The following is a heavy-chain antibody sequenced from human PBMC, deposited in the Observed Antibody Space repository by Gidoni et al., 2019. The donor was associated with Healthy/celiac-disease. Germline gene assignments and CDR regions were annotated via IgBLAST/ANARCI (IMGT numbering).Heavy chain of an antibody. Sequence: EVQLVESGGGLIQPGGSVRLACAASGFPVSGNCISWLRQAPGKGLEWGSVIYSGGSTYYADSVKGRFTISRDNSKNTLYLKMNSLSAEDTAVYYCASVKVYDYGDYEEEGVGMRNYYGMDVWGQGTTVTVSS. V-gene: IGHV3-53*01. CDR2: IYSGGST. CDR3: ASVKVYDYGDYEEEGVGMRNYYGMDV. CDR1: GFPVSGNC. J-gene: IGHJ6*02. D-gene: IGHD4-17*01.